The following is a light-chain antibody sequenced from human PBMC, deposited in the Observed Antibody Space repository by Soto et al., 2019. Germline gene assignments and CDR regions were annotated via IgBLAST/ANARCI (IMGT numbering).Light chain of an antibody. V-gene: IGLV3-1*01. CDR2: QDS. Sequence: SYELTQPPSVSVSPGQTASITCSGDKLGDKYACWYQQKPGQSPVLVIDQDSKRRSGIPERFSGSNSGNTATLTISGTQAMDEADYYCQAWDSSTAGVFGGGTKLTVL. CDR1: KLGDKY. J-gene: IGLJ2*01. CDR3: QAWDSSTAGV.